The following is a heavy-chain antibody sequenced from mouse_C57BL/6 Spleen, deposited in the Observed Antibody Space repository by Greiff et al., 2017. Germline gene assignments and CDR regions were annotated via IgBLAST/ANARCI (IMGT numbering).Heavy chain of an antibody. J-gene: IGHJ1*03. CDR1: GYTFTTYP. CDR2: FHPYNDDT. CDR3: ARGGYGSSFWYFDV. D-gene: IGHD1-1*01. Sequence: QVQLKESGAELVKPGASVKMSCKASGYTFTTYPIEWMKQNHGKSLEWIGNFHPYNDDTKYNEKFKGKATLTVEKSSSTVYLELSRLTSDDSAVYYGARGGYGSSFWYFDVGGTGTTVTVSS. V-gene: IGHV1-47*01.